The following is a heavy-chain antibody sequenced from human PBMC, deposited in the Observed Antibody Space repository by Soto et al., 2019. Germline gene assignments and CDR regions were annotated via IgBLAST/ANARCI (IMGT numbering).Heavy chain of an antibody. CDR1: GGTFSSYA. J-gene: IGHJ6*02. Sequence: ASVKVSCKASGGTFSSYAISWVRQAPGQGLEWMGGIIPIFGTANYAQKFQGRVTITADESTSTAYMELSSLRSEDTAVYYCASEAAAGTRKFYYYYGMDVWGQGTTVTVSS. CDR3: ASEAAAGTRKFYYYYGMDV. D-gene: IGHD6-13*01. CDR2: IIPIFGTA. V-gene: IGHV1-69*13.